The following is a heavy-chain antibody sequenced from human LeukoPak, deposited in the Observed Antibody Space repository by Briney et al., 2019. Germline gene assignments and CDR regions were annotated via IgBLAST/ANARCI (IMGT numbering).Heavy chain of an antibody. Sequence: GGSLRLSCAASGFTFSSYAMSWVRQAPGKGLEWVSAISGSGGSTYYADSVKGRFTISRDNSKNTLYLQMNSLRAEDTAVYYCAREVSYYYDSSGYDFDYWGQGTLVTVSS. V-gene: IGHV3-23*01. CDR2: ISGSGGST. CDR3: AREVSYYYDSSGYDFDY. CDR1: GFTFSSYA. J-gene: IGHJ4*02. D-gene: IGHD3-22*01.